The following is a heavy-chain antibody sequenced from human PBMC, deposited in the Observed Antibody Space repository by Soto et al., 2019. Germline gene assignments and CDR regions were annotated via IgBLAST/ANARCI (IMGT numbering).Heavy chain of an antibody. CDR1: GYTLTELS. Sequence: VKVSCKVSGYTLTELSMHWVRQAPGKGLEWMGGFDPVYGTTNYAQKFQGRVTITADESTSTAYMELSSLRSEDTAVYYCARDFYYYDSSGYQYYYGMDVWGQGTTVTVSS. V-gene: IGHV1-24*01. J-gene: IGHJ6*02. CDR3: ARDFYYYDSSGYQYYYGMDV. D-gene: IGHD3-22*01. CDR2: FDPVYGTT.